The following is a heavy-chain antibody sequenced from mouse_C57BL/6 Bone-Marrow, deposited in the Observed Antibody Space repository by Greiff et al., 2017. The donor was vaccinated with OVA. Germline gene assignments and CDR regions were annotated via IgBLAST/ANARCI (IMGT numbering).Heavy chain of an antibody. Sequence: VQLKQSGTVLARPGASVKMSCKTSGYTFTSYWMHWVKQRPGQGLEWIGAIYPGNSDTSYNQKFKGKAKLTAVTSASTAYMELSSLTNEDSAVYYCTIAYYYGSSPYWYFDVWGTGTTVTVSS. CDR1: GYTFTSYW. CDR2: IYPGNSDT. D-gene: IGHD1-1*01. J-gene: IGHJ1*03. V-gene: IGHV1-5*01. CDR3: TIAYYYGSSPYWYFDV.